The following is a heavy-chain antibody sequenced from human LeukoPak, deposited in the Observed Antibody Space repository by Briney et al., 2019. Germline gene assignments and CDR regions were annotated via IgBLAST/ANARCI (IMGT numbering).Heavy chain of an antibody. V-gene: IGHV3-23*01. CDR3: AKGWIAVAGTMYFQH. J-gene: IGHJ1*01. CDR2: TSGSGGST. CDR1: GFTFSSYA. D-gene: IGHD6-19*01. Sequence: GGSLRLSCAASGFTFSSYAMSWVRQAPGKGLEWVSATSGSGGSTYYADSVKGRFTISRDNSKNTLYLQMNSLRAEDTAVYYCAKGWIAVAGTMYFQHWGQGTLVTVSS.